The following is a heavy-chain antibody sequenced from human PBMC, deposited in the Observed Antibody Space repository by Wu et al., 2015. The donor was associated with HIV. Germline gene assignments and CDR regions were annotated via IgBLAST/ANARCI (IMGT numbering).Heavy chain of an antibody. Sequence: QVQLVQSGAEVKKPGSSVKVSCTASGDTFSNFGISWVRQAPGQGLEWMGMINPISRGTVYAQKFQGRVTMTGDTSTTTVYMEMSSLRSEDTAMYYCARTTLYDRTGSYYGFDYWGQGTLVTVSS. V-gene: IGHV1-69*04. D-gene: IGHD3-22*01. CDR3: ARTTLYDRTGSYYGFDY. CDR1: GDTFSNFG. CDR2: INPISRGT. J-gene: IGHJ4*02.